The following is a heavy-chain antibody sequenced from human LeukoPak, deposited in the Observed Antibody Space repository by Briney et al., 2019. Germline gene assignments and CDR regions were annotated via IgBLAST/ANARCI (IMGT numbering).Heavy chain of an antibody. CDR3: ARDFYYYGSGSYYFDY. CDR1: GGSISSYY. J-gene: IGHJ4*02. Sequence: PSETLSLTCTVSGGSISSYYWSWIRQPAGKGLEWIGRIYTSGSTNYNPSLKSRVTMSVDTSKNQFSLKLSSVTAADTAVYYCARDFYYYGSGSYYFDYWGQGTLVTVSS. D-gene: IGHD3-10*01. V-gene: IGHV4-4*07. CDR2: IYTSGST.